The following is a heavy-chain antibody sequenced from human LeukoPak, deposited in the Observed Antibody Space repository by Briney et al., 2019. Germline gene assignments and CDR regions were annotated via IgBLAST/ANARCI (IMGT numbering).Heavy chain of an antibody. V-gene: IGHV4-34*01. CDR3: ARGNGYYDFWSGYSRRYYYYYMDV. Sequence: PSETLSLTCAVYGGSFSGYYWSWIRQPPGKGLEWIGEINHSGSTNYNPSLKSRVTISVDTSKNQFSLKLSSVTAADTAVYYCARGNGYYDFWSGYSRRYYYYYMDVWGKGTTVTVSS. CDR1: GGSFSGYY. J-gene: IGHJ6*03. D-gene: IGHD3-3*01. CDR2: INHSGST.